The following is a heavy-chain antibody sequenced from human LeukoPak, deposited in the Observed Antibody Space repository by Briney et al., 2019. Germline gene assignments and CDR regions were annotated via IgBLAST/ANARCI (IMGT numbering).Heavy chain of an antibody. Sequence: GGSLRLSCAASGFTFSDYWMTWVRQAPGKGLEWVSAISGSGGSTYYADSVKGRFTISRDNSKNTLYLRMNSLRAEDTAVYYCAKDLHDYFDYWGQGTLVTVSS. V-gene: IGHV3-23*01. CDR2: ISGSGGST. CDR3: AKDLHDYFDY. J-gene: IGHJ4*02. CDR1: GFTFSDYW.